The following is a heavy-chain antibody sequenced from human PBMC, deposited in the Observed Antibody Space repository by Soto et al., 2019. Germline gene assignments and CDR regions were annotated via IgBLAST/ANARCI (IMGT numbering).Heavy chain of an antibody. D-gene: IGHD3-10*01. J-gene: IGHJ4*02. V-gene: IGHV4-59*01. CDR1: GASMNDYY. CDR3: ARSGHVFAGVV. CDR2: LHYSGSA. Sequence: LSLTCTVSGASMNDYYVSWIRHSPGKGLEHIGYLHYSGSANYNPSLKSRVTISMDTSKNQFSLKLTSVTAADTAIYYCARSGHVFAGVVWGQGILVTVSS.